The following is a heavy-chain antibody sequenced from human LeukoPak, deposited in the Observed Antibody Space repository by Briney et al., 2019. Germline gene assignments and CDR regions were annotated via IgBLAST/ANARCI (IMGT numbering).Heavy chain of an antibody. CDR1: GFTFSSYS. CDR3: ARDSSFYSSLDY. J-gene: IGHJ4*02. D-gene: IGHD6-13*01. CDR2: ISSSSSYI. V-gene: IGHV3-21*01. Sequence: GGSLRLSCAASGFTFSSYSMNWVRQAPGKGLEWVSSISSSSSYIYYADSVKGRFTISRDNAKNSLYLQMNSLRAEDTAVYYCARDSSFYSSLDYWGQGTLVTVSS.